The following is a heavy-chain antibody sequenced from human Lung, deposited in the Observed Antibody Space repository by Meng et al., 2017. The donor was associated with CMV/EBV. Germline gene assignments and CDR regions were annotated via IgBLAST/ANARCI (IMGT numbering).Heavy chain of an antibody. J-gene: IGHJ6*02. Sequence: SCAASGFVFNRFGMKWVRQAPGKGLEWVAFIKFDGNNKYYVDSVKCRFTISRQNSRQNSKNALYLQMNSLRLDDTGVYYCLKDGAGYVMDVWGQGTMVTVSS. CDR2: IKFDGNNK. CDR3: LKDGAGYVMDV. V-gene: IGHV3-30*02. D-gene: IGHD6-13*01. CDR1: GFVFNRFG.